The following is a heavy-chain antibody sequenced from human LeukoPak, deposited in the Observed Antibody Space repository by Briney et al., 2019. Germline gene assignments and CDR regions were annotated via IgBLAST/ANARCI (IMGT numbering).Heavy chain of an antibody. CDR2: IKQDGSEQ. D-gene: IGHD1-26*01. CDR3: AKDLGRYRNNFFDY. CDR1: GFTFSSYW. J-gene: IGHJ4*02. V-gene: IGHV3-7*05. Sequence: GGSLRLSCAASGFTFSSYWMSWVRQAPGKGLEWVANIKQDGSEQYYVDSVKGRFTISRDDSKNTLYLQMNSLRADDTAVYYCAKDLGRYRNNFFDYWGQGNLVTVFS.